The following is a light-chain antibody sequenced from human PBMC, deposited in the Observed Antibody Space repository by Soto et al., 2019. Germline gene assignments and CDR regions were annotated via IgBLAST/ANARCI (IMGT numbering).Light chain of an antibody. V-gene: IGKV2-30*01. CDR3: MQGTHWPPT. J-gene: IGKJ5*01. Sequence: DVVMTPSPLPLPVTLGPPAPISCMSSHGLVYSDGNTYLNWFHQRPGQSPRRLIYKVSNRDSGVPDRFSGSGSGTDFTLKISRVEAEDVGVYYCMQGTHWPPTFGQGPRLEIK. CDR1: HGLVYSDGNTY. CDR2: KVS.